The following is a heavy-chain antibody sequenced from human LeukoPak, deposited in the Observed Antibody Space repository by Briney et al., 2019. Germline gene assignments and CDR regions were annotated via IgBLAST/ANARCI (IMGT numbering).Heavy chain of an antibody. J-gene: IGHJ5*02. D-gene: IGHD3-22*01. CDR3: ATDRWYYDSSGQNLKNWFDP. CDR1: GYTLTELS. V-gene: IGHV1-24*01. CDR2: FDPKDGET. Sequence: AASVKVSCKVSGYTLTELSMHWVRQAPGKGLEWMGGFDPKDGETIYAQKFQGRVTMTEDTSTDTAYMELSSLRSEDTAVYYCATDRWYYDSSGQNLKNWFDPWGQGTLVTVSS.